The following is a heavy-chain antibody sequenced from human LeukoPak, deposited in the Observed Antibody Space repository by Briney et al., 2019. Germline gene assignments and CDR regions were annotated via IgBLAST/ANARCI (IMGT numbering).Heavy chain of an antibody. CDR1: GGSITSYY. D-gene: IGHD6-6*01. J-gene: IGHJ4*02. V-gene: IGHV4-4*07. CDR2: IHTSGGT. Sequence: SETLSLTCTVSGGSITSYYWTYIRQPAGKGLEWIGRIHTSGGTNYNPSLKSRVTMSVDTSKNQFSLNLSSVTAADTAMYYCARKFSGTSIAARVFDSWGQGALVTVSS. CDR3: ARKFSGTSIAARVFDS.